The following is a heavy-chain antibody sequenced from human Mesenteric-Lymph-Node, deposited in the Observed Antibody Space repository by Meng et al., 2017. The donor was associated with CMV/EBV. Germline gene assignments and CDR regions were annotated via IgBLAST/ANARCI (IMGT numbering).Heavy chain of an antibody. Sequence: SGVSINNYCWRWLLPPPGNGLACVGHVHYGGSTNYNPSLKSRVTISLATPKNQFSLHLSSVTAADPAVYFCARAMHNWGSSGFRYFDLWGRGTLVTVSS. J-gene: IGHJ2*01. V-gene: IGHV4-59*01. CDR1: GVSINNYC. CDR3: ARAMHNWGSSGFRYFDL. CDR2: VHYGGST. D-gene: IGHD7-27*01.